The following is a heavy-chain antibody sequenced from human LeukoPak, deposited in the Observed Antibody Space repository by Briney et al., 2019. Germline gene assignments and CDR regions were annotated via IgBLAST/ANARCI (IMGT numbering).Heavy chain of an antibody. CDR3: ARHRVRGIPRWFDP. D-gene: IGHD3-10*01. J-gene: IGHJ5*02. Sequence: SETLSLTCAVYGGSFSGYYWSWIRQPPGKGLEWIGEINHSGSTNYNPSLKSRVTISVDTSKNQFSLKLSSVTAADTAVYYCARHRVRGIPRWFDPWGQGTLVTVSS. V-gene: IGHV4-34*01. CDR1: GGSFSGYY. CDR2: INHSGST.